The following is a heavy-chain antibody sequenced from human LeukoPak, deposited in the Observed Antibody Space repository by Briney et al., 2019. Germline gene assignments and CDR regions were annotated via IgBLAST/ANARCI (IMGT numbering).Heavy chain of an antibody. CDR2: INHSGST. V-gene: IGHV4-34*01. CDR1: GGSFSGYY. D-gene: IGHD1-26*01. CDR3: ARGSLKVGATVFDY. J-gene: IGHJ4*02. Sequence: SETLSLTCAVYGGSFSGYYWSWIRQPPGKGLEWIGEINHSGSTNYNPSLKSRVTISVDTSKNQLSLKLSSVTAADTAVYYCARGSLKVGATVFDYWGQGTLVTVSS.